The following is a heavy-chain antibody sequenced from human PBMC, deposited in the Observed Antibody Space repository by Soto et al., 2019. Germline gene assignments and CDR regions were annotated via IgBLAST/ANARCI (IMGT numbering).Heavy chain of an antibody. Sequence: LGESLKISCKGSGYSFTSYWIGWVRQMPGKGLEWMGIIYPGDSDTRYSPSFQGQVTISADKSISTAYLQWSSLKASDTAMYYCARQDNYDFWSGYADKNYFDYWGQGTLVTVSS. CDR2: IYPGDSDT. J-gene: IGHJ4*02. CDR3: ARQDNYDFWSGYADKNYFDY. CDR1: GYSFTSYW. D-gene: IGHD3-3*01. V-gene: IGHV5-51*01.